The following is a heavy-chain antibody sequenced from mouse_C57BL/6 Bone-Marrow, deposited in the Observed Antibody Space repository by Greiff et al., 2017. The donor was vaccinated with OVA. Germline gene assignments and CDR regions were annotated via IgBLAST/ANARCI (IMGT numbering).Heavy chain of an antibody. D-gene: IGHD1-1*01. CDR2: ISSGSSTL. V-gene: IGHV5-17*01. CDR1: GFTFSDYG. J-gene: IGHJ3*01. CDR3: ARTTVEAWFAY. Sequence: EVKLVESGGGLVKPGGSLKLSCAASGFTFSDYGMHWVRQAPEKGLEWVAYISSGSSTLYYADTVKGRFTISRDNAKNTLFLQMTSLRSEDTAMYYCARTTVEAWFAYWGQGTLVTVSA.